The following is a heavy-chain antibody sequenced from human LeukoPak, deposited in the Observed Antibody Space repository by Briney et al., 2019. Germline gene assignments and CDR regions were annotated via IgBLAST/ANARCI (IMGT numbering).Heavy chain of an antibody. CDR2: IYPSGTT. D-gene: IGHD4-23*01. CDR1: GYSISSGYY. V-gene: IGHV4-38-2*02. Sequence: SETLSLTCTVSGYSISSGYYWGWIRQPPGKGLEWIGNIYPSGTTYYNPSLKTRVTISVDTSKNLFSLKLSSVTAADTAVYYCARDKNGGTIMDVWGKGTTVTISS. CDR3: ARDKNGGTIMDV. J-gene: IGHJ6*03.